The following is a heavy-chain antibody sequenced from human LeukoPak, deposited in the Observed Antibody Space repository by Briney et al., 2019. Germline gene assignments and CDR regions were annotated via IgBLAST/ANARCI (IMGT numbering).Heavy chain of an antibody. V-gene: IGHV1-2*06. Sequence: GASVKVSCKASGYTFTGYYMHWVRQAPGQGLEWMGRINPNSGGTNYAQKFQGRVTMTRDTSISTAYMELSRLRSEDTAVYYCARTSDPYSSSLYLDYWGQGTLVTVSS. J-gene: IGHJ4*02. CDR1: GYTFTGYY. CDR3: ARTSDPYSSSLYLDY. D-gene: IGHD6-13*01. CDR2: INPNSGGT.